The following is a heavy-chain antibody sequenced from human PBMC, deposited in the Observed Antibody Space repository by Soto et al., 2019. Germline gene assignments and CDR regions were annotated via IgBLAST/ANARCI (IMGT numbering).Heavy chain of an antibody. D-gene: IGHD6-13*01. CDR3: ARVPSHEYSSRSGFLDY. CDR1: GGTFSSYA. Sequence: GASVKVSCKASGGTFSSYAISWVRRAPGQGLEWMGGIIPIFGTANYAQKFQGRVTITADESTSTAYMELSSLRSEDTAVYYCARVPSHEYSSRSGFLDYWGQGTLVTVSS. J-gene: IGHJ4*02. CDR2: IIPIFGTA. V-gene: IGHV1-69*13.